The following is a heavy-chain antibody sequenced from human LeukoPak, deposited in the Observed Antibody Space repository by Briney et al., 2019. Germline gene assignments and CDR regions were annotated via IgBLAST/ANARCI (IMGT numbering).Heavy chain of an antibody. CDR1: GGSVSSSSCY. CDR2: IYYSGST. J-gene: IGHJ5*02. D-gene: IGHD3-16*01. V-gene: IGHV4-61*01. CDR3: ARDLGNWFDP. Sequence: SETLSLTCTVSGGSVSSSSCYWSWIRQPPGKGLEWIGYIYYSGSTNYNPSLKSRVTISVDTSKNQFSLKLSSVTAADTAVYYCARDLGNWFDPWGQGTLVTVSS.